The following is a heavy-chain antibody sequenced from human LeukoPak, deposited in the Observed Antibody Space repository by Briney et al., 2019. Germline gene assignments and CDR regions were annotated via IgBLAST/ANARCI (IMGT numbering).Heavy chain of an antibody. CDR3: ARGLSDYDFWSGYYTDHGAFDI. V-gene: IGHV3-7*01. D-gene: IGHD3-3*01. Sequence: GGSLRLSCAASGFTFSSYWMSWVRQAPGKGLEWVANIKQDGSEKYYVDSVKGRFTISRDNAKNSLYPQMNSLRAEDTAVYYCARGLSDYDFWSGYYTDHGAFDIWGQGTMVTVSS. CDR2: IKQDGSEK. CDR1: GFTFSSYW. J-gene: IGHJ3*02.